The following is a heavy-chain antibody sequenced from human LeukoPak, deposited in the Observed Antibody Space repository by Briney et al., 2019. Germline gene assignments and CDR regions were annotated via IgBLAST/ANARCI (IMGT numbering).Heavy chain of an antibody. CDR2: IIDTGST. D-gene: IGHD3-22*01. Sequence: SETLSLTCAVYGGSFSGYYWTWIRQPPGKGLEWIGEIIDTGSTKYNSSLKSRVTMSVDTSKNQFSLKLSSVTAADTAVYYCARRSYYYDSSGYQGWGQGTLVTVSS. CDR3: ARRSYYYDSSGYQG. CDR1: GGSFSGYY. J-gene: IGHJ4*02. V-gene: IGHV4-34*12.